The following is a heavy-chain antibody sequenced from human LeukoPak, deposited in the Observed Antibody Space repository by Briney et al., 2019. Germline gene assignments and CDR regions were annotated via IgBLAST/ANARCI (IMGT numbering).Heavy chain of an antibody. Sequence: PSETLSLTCTVSGGSISSYYWSWIRQPPGKGLEWIGYIYYSGSTNYNPSLKSRVTISVDTSKNQFSLKLSSVTAADTAVYYCARVATFWSGYHDYWGQGTLVTVSS. CDR3: ARVATFWSGYHDY. J-gene: IGHJ4*02. CDR1: GGSISSYY. CDR2: IYYSGST. D-gene: IGHD3-3*01. V-gene: IGHV4-59*01.